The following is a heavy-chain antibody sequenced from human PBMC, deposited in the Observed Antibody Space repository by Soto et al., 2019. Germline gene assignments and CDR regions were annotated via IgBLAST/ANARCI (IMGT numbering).Heavy chain of an antibody. CDR3: ARDPHEFWTSYWFDP. Sequence: GASVKVFCKTSGYTFNTYGINWVRQAPGQGLELMGWISAYDGKTTYAEKFQGRVTLTTDTSTSTAYMELRSLRSDDTAIYYCARDPHEFWTSYWFDPWGQGTPVTSPQ. CDR2: ISAYDGKT. D-gene: IGHD3-3*01. CDR1: GYTFNTYG. J-gene: IGHJ5*02. V-gene: IGHV1-18*01.